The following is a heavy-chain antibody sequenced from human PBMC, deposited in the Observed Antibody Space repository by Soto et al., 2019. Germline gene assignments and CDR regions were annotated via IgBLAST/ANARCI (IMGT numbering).Heavy chain of an antibody. CDR1: GGSFSGYY. V-gene: IGHV4-34*01. Sequence: KPSETLSLTCAVYGGSFSGYYWSWIRQPPGKGLEWIGEINHSGSTNYNPSLKSRVTISVDTSKNQFSLKLSSVTAADTAVYYCARGGLPYYYGSGSRRGMDVWGQGTTVTASS. J-gene: IGHJ6*02. CDR3: ARGGLPYYYGSGSRRGMDV. D-gene: IGHD3-10*01. CDR2: INHSGST.